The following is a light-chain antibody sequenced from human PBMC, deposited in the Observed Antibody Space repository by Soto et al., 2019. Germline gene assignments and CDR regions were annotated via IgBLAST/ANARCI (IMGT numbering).Light chain of an antibody. J-gene: IGKJ4*01. CDR3: QQRGNWPLT. Sequence: DIVLTQSPGTLSLSPGERATLSCRASQNVDNYLAWYQQYPGQTPRLLIYVASIRAAGVSARFSGSGSGTDFTFTITSLEPEDSAVYFCQQRGNWPLTFGGGTKVDIK. V-gene: IGKV3-11*01. CDR1: QNVDNY. CDR2: VAS.